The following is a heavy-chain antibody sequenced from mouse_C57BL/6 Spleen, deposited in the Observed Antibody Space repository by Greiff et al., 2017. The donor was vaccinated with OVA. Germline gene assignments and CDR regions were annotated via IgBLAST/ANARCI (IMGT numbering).Heavy chain of an antibody. CDR2: ILPGSGST. J-gene: IGHJ3*01. CDR3: ASGYYDYTWFAY. V-gene: IGHV1-9*01. CDR1: GYTFTGYW. Sequence: VKLQESGAELMKPGASVKLSCKATGYTFTGYWIEWVKQRPGHGLEWIGEILPGSGSTNYNEKFKGKATFTADTSSITAYMQLSSLTTEDSAIYYCASGYYDYTWFAYWGQGTLVTVSA. D-gene: IGHD2-4*01.